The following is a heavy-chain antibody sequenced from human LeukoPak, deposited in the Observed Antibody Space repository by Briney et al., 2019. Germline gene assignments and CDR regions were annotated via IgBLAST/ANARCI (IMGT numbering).Heavy chain of an antibody. J-gene: IGHJ4*02. CDR1: GSSFTNYW. Sequence: GESLKISCKGSGSSFTNYWIGWVRQMPGKGLEWMGIIYPGGSDTRYSPSFQGQVTISADKSISTAYLQWSSLKASDTALYYCARPTSGSYLYFDYWGQGTLVTVSS. D-gene: IGHD1-26*01. CDR2: IYPGGSDT. V-gene: IGHV5-51*01. CDR3: ARPTSGSYLYFDY.